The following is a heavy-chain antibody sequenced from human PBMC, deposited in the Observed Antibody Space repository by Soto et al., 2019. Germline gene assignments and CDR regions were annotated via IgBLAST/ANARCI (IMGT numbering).Heavy chain of an antibody. D-gene: IGHD2-15*01. CDR2: ISYSGST. CDR1: GGSISSGNYY. Sequence: QVQLQESGPGLVKPSQTLSLTCTVSGGSISSGNYYWSWIRQPPGKGLEWIGFISYSGSTYYSTSLHSRVTISVDPSKSQFSLNLSFVTAADTAVYYWVTMGTPATGRYFFDYWGQGSLVTVSP. CDR3: VTMGTPATGRYFFDY. J-gene: IGHJ4*02. V-gene: IGHV4-30-4*01.